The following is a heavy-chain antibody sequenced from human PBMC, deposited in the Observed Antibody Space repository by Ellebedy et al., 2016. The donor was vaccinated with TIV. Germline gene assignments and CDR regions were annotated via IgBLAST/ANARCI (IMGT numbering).Heavy chain of an antibody. Sequence: GESLKISCAASGFTFSSYAMSWVRQAPGKGLEWVSAISGSGGSTYNADSVKGRFTISRDNSKNTLYLQMNSLRVEDTAVYYYAKDRYYASGSYSDYWGQGTLVTVSS. V-gene: IGHV3-23*01. D-gene: IGHD3-10*01. CDR3: AKDRYYASGSYSDY. CDR2: ISGSGGST. J-gene: IGHJ4*02. CDR1: GFTFSSYA.